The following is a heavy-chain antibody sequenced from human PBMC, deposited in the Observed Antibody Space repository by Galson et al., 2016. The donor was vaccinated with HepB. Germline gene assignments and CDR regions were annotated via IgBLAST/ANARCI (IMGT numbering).Heavy chain of an antibody. Sequence: SLRLSCAASGFTFSSYSMNWVRQAPGKGLEWVSCISSSSSYIYYGDSVKGRITISRDNAKNSLYLQMNSLRAEDTAVYYCARELGYDRSGYYYYYYYVMDVWGQGATVTVSS. CDR1: GFTFSSYS. D-gene: IGHD3-22*01. V-gene: IGHV3-21*01. J-gene: IGHJ6*02. CDR2: ISSSSSYI. CDR3: ARELGYDRSGYYYYYYYVMDV.